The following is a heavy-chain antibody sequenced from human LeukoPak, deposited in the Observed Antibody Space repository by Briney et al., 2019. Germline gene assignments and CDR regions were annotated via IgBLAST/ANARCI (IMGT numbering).Heavy chain of an antibody. V-gene: IGHV4-4*09. J-gene: IGHJ4*02. CDR1: RGSISGSIRSYY. Sequence: SETLSPTCTVSRGSISGSIRSYYWSWLRQPPGKGLEWIGYISSSGSVNDNPSLRSRVTISVDTSKNQFFLNLSSVSAADTAVYYCARIPLGYSGAYYFDYWGQGTLVTVSP. CDR3: ARIPLGYSGAYYFDY. CDR2: ISSSGSV. D-gene: IGHD5-12*01.